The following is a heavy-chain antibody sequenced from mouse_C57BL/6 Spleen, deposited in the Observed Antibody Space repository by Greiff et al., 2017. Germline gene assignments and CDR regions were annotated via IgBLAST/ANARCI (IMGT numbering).Heavy chain of an antibody. CDR3: ARSYYGSPDV. D-gene: IGHD1-1*01. CDR2: INPNNGGT. CDR1: GYTFTDYN. J-gene: IGHJ1*03. V-gene: IGHV1-18*01. Sequence: EVQLQQSGPELVKPGASVKIPCKASGYTFTDYNMDWVKQSHGKSLEWIGDINPNNGGTIYNQKFKGKATLTVDKCSSTAYMELRSLTSEDTAVYYCARSYYGSPDVWGTGTTVTVSS.